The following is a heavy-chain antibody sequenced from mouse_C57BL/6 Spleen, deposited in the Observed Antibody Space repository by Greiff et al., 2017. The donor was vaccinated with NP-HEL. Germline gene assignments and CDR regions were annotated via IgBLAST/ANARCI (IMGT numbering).Heavy chain of an antibody. D-gene: IGHD1-2*01. CDR3: ARADGYYAMYY. Sequence: QVQLQQSGAELARPGASVKMSCKASGYTFTSYTMHWVKQRPGPGLEWIGYINPSSGYTKYNQKFKDKVTLTADNSSCPAYMLLSSLTSEYSAVYYCARADGYYAMYYWGQGTSVTVSS. CDR2: INPSSGYT. J-gene: IGHJ4*01. V-gene: IGHV1-4*01. CDR1: GYTFTSYT.